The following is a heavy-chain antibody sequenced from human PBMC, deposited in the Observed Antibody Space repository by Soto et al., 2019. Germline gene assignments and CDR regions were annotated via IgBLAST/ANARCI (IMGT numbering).Heavy chain of an antibody. CDR2: ISASGENT. D-gene: IGHD3-3*01. CDR1: GFSFSIYS. V-gene: IGHV3-23*01. CDR3: ADGGEWSFNFED. J-gene: IGHJ4*02. Sequence: EVQLLESGGGLVQPGGSLRLSCAASGFSFSIYSMSWVRQAPGKGLEWVCGISASGENTYYADSVKGRFTISRDNSKNTMYLQMNNLRVEDKAVYYCADGGEWSFNFEDWGQGPLVTVFS.